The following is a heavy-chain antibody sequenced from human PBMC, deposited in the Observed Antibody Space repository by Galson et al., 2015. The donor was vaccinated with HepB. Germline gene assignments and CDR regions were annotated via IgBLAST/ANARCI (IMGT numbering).Heavy chain of an antibody. CDR1: GYSFTSYW. V-gene: IGHV5-10-1*01. Sequence: QSGAEVKKPGESLRISCKGSGYSFTSYWISWVRQMPGKGLERMGRIDPSDSYTNYSPSFQGHVTISADKSISTAYLQWSSLKASDTAMYYCARHGSGSYNLDAFDIWGQGTMVTVSS. J-gene: IGHJ3*02. D-gene: IGHD1-26*01. CDR2: IDPSDSYT. CDR3: ARHGSGSYNLDAFDI.